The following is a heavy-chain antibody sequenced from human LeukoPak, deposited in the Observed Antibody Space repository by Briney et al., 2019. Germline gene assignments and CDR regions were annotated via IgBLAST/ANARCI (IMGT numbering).Heavy chain of an antibody. CDR3: AKDRGTVTTRGAFDI. CDR2: ISGSGGST. J-gene: IGHJ3*02. CDR1: GVSISSYY. Sequence: ETLSLTCTVSGVSISSYYWSWVRQAPGKGLEWVSAISGSGGSTYYADSVKGRFTISRDNSKNTLYLQMNSLRAEDTAVYYCAKDRGTVTTRGAFDIWGQGTMVTVSS. D-gene: IGHD4-17*01. V-gene: IGHV3-23*01.